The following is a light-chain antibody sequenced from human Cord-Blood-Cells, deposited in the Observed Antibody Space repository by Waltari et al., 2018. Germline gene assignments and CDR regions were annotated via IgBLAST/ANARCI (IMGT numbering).Light chain of an antibody. CDR1: QSVSSSY. J-gene: IGKJ1*01. V-gene: IGKV3-20*01. CDR2: GAS. Sequence: VMTQSPGTLPLSPGERATLSCRASQSVSSSYLAGYQQKPGQAHRLLIYGASSRATSIPDKFRGSGAGTHLTLTNSRLWPEDFAVYYWQQYGRSIWTFHQVTMVEIK. CDR3: QQYGRSIWT.